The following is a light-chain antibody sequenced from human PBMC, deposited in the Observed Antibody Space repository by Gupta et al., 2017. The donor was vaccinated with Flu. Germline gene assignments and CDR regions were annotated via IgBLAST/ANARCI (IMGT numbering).Light chain of an antibody. CDR1: NIGSES. V-gene: IGLV3-21*02. J-gene: IGLJ3*02. Sequence: SYVLTQPPSVSVAPGQTARITCGEKNIGSESVHWYQQTPGQAPVLVVYDNDDRPSGIPERVSGSNSGTTATLIITRVEAGEEADYYCQVWESRGDNIWVFGGGTKLTV. CDR3: QVWESRGDNIWV. CDR2: DND.